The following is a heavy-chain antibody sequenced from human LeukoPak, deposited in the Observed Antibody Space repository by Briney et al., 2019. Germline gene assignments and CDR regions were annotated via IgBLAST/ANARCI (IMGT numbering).Heavy chain of an antibody. V-gene: IGHV3-23*01. D-gene: IGHD2/OR15-2a*01. J-gene: IGHJ3*01. Sequence: GGSLRLSCAASGFSFSNYAMSWVRQAPGKGLEWVSTVSGGAGRTYYADSVKGRFTISRDNSKNTLYLQMNSLRAEDAAVYYRAKAFLGDVEGFDFWGQGTLVTVSS. CDR3: AKAFLGDVEGFDF. CDR2: VSGGAGRT. CDR1: GFSFSNYA.